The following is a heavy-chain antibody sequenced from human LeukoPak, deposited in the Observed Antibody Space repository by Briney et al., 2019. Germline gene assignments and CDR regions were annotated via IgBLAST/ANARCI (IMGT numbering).Heavy chain of an antibody. V-gene: IGHV1-69*13. Sequence: SVKVSCKASGGTFSSYAISWVRQAPGQGLEWMGGIIPIFGTANYAQKFQGRVTITADESTSTAYMELSSLRSEDTAVYYCATPRMVVAATQFDYRGQGTLVTVSS. CDR1: GGTFSSYA. CDR2: IIPIFGTA. J-gene: IGHJ4*02. D-gene: IGHD2-15*01. CDR3: ATPRMVVAATQFDY.